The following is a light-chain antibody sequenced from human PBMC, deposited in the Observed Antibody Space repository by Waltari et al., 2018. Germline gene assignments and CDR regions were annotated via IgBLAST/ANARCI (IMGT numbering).Light chain of an antibody. V-gene: IGKV1-8*01. Sequence: AIRMTQSPSSFPASKGDRVTITCRANQNIGSYLAWYQQKPGKAPKLLIYASSTLQSGVPSRFSGSGSGTDFTLNISCLQSEDCATYYCQQYYTYPRTFGQGTFVEV. CDR2: ASS. CDR3: QQYYTYPRT. CDR1: QNIGSY. J-gene: IGKJ1*01.